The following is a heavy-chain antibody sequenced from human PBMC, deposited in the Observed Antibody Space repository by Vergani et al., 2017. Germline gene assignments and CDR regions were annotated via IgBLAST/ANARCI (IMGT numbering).Heavy chain of an antibody. D-gene: IGHD3-3*01. CDR3: TNDGPVEYWIFEGVRHDAFDI. CDR1: GFTVSSNY. J-gene: IGHJ3*02. Sequence: EVQLVESGGGLIQPGGSLRLSCAASGFTVSSNYMSWVRQAPGKGLEWVGHIKSQTDGGTTDYAAPVKGRFTIARDYSKNTLYLQMDSLKTEDTAVYYCTNDGPVEYWIFEGVRHDAFDIWGQGTMVTVSS. CDR2: IKSQTDGGTT. V-gene: IGHV3-15*01.